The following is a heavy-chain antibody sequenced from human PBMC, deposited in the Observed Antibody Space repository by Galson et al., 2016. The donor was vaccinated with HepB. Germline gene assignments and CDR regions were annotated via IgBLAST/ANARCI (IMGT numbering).Heavy chain of an antibody. Sequence: SLRLSCAASGFAFSGYSMNWVRQAPGKGLEWVSSVSSRSIYIYYADSVRGRFTISRDDAENSLYLQMNNLRAADTAVYYCARHSRENFHSSGSHSRSFHYWGQGTLVTVSS. CDR2: VSSRSIYI. V-gene: IGHV3-21*01. J-gene: IGHJ4*02. CDR3: ARHSRENFHSSGSHSRSFHY. D-gene: IGHD6-19*01. CDR1: GFAFSGYS.